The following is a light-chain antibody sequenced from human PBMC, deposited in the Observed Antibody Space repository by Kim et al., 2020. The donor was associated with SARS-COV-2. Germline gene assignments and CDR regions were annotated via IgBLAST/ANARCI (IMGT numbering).Light chain of an antibody. V-gene: IGKV3-20*01. CDR1: QSVSSSY. CDR2: GAS. CDR3: QQNASSTT. J-gene: IGKJ5*01. Sequence: EIVLTQSPGTLSLSLGERATLSCRASQSVSSSYLAWYQQKPGQAPRLLIYGASSRATGIPDRFSGSGSGTDFTLTISRLEPEDFAVYYCQQNASSTTFGQGTRLDIK.